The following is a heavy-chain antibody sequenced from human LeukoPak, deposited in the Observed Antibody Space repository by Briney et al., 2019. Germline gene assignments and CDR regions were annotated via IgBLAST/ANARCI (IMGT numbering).Heavy chain of an antibody. CDR2: ISNDGNNK. J-gene: IGHJ4*02. V-gene: IGHV3-30*18. CDR3: AKDGLMRFFDY. CDR1: GFIFSSYG. D-gene: IGHD2-8*01. Sequence: WGSLRLSCAASGFIFSSYGMYWVRQAPGKGLEWVAVISNDGNNKQYADSVKGRFTISRDNSKNTLYLHMNSLRADDTAVYHCAKDGLMRFFDYWGQGTLVTVSS.